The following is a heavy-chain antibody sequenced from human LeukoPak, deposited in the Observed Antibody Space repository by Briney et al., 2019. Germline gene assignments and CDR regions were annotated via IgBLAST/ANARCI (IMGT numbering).Heavy chain of an antibody. J-gene: IGHJ6*02. V-gene: IGHV1-3*01. CDR1: GYTFTSYA. CDR3: ARAGRSYQTIAVAGKNYYYYGMDV. D-gene: IGHD6-19*01. CDR2: INAGNGNT. Sequence: GASVTVSCTASGYTFTSYAMHWVRQAAGQRLEWMGWINAGNGNTKYSQKFQGRVTITRDTSASTAYMELSSLRSEDTAVYYCARAGRSYQTIAVAGKNYYYYGMDVWGQGTTVTVSS.